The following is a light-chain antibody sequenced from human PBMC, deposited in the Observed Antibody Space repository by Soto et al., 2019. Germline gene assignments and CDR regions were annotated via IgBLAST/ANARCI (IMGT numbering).Light chain of an antibody. V-gene: IGKV3-20*01. CDR2: GAS. Sequence: EIVLTQSPGTLSLSPGERATLSCRASQSVSSSYLTWYQQKPGQAPRLLIYGASSRATGIPARFSGSGSGTDFTLTSSRLKPEDSAVYYCQQYGSSPPRWTFGQGTKVEIK. CDR3: QQYGSSPPRWT. J-gene: IGKJ1*01. CDR1: QSVSSSY.